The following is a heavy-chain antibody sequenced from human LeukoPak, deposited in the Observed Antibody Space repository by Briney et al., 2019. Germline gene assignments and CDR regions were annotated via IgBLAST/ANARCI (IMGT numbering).Heavy chain of an antibody. Sequence: GRSLRLSCAASGFTFDDYAMPWVRQAPGKGLEWVSGISWNSGSIGYADSVKGRFTISRDNAKNSLYLQMNSLRAEDTAVYYCARDKGGAYCGGDCYPGAFDIWGQGTMVTVSS. CDR2: ISWNSGSI. V-gene: IGHV3-9*01. D-gene: IGHD2-21*02. CDR1: GFTFDDYA. J-gene: IGHJ3*02. CDR3: ARDKGGAYCGGDCYPGAFDI.